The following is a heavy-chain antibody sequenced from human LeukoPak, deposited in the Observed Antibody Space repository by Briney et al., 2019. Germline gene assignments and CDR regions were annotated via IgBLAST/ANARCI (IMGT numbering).Heavy chain of an antibody. D-gene: IGHD6-13*01. CDR2: IYTSGST. CDR3: ARETIAAAGSNWFDP. Sequence: SETLSLTCTVSGGSISSSSYYWGWIRQPAGKGLEWIGRIYTSGSTNYNPSLKSRVTISVDTSKNQFSLKLSSVTAADTAVYYCARETIAAAGSNWFDPWGQGTLVTVSS. CDR1: GGSISSSSYY. V-gene: IGHV4-61*02. J-gene: IGHJ5*02.